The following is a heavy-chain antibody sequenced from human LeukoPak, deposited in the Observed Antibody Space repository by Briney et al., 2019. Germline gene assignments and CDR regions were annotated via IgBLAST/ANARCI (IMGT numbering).Heavy chain of an antibody. V-gene: IGHV4-31*03. Sequence: PSETLSLTCTVSGGSISSGGYYWSWIRQHPGKGLEWIGYIYYSGSTYYNPSLKSRVTISVDTSKNQFSLKLSSVTAADTAVYYCATYSSGWSPAGYFDYWGQGTLVTVSS. J-gene: IGHJ4*02. CDR1: GGSISSGGYY. CDR2: IYYSGST. D-gene: IGHD6-19*01. CDR3: ATYSSGWSPAGYFDY.